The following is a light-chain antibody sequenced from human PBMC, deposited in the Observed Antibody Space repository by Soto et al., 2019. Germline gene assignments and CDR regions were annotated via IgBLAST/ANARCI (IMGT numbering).Light chain of an antibody. CDR3: QQYSSYSPYT. CDR2: EAS. J-gene: IGKJ2*01. Sequence: DIQMTQSPSTLSASIGDRVTITCRASQTVYTSLAWYQQKPGTAPKLLIYEASTLHSGVPSRFSGSGSGTEFTLVISRLQPDDLATYYCQQYSSYSPYTFGQGTKVEI. V-gene: IGKV1-5*03. CDR1: QTVYTS.